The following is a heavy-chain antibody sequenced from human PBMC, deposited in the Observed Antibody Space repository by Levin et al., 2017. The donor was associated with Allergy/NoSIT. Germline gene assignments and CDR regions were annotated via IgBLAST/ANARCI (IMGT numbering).Heavy chain of an antibody. CDR2: ISWNSGSI. CDR3: AKAVRVYMVRGHPDAFDI. CDR1: GGTFDEYA. Sequence: GGSLRLTCAASGGTFDEYAMHWVRQAPGKGLEWVSGISWNSGSIGYADSVKGRFTISRDNAKNSLYLQMNSLRAEDTALYYCAKAVRVYMVRGHPDAFDIWGQGTMVTVSS. V-gene: IGHV3-9*01. D-gene: IGHD3-10*01. J-gene: IGHJ3*02.